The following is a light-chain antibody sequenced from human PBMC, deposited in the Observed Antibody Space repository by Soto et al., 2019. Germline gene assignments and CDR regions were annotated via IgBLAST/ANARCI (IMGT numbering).Light chain of an antibody. Sequence: EIVMTQSPATLSVSPGERATLSCRASQSVSSNLAWHQQKPGQAPRLLIYGASTRAAGIPARFSGSASGTEFTLTISSLQSEDFAVYYWQQYNNWPKTFGRGSKV. J-gene: IGKJ4*02. CDR3: QQYNNWPKT. CDR2: GAS. V-gene: IGKV3-15*01. CDR1: QSVSSN.